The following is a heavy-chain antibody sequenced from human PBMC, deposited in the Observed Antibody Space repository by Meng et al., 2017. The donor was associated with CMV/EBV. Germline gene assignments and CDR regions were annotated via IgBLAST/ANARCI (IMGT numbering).Heavy chain of an antibody. D-gene: IGHD4-11*01. J-gene: IGHJ4*02. Sequence: GSLRLSCAVYGGSFSGYYWSWIRPPPGKGLEWIGEINHSGSTNYNPSLKSRVTISVDTSKNQFSLKLSSVTAADTAVYYCSGGRVWYSNYGHFDYWGQGTLVTVSS. CDR1: GGSFSGYY. CDR2: INHSGST. V-gene: IGHV4-34*01. CDR3: SGGRVWYSNYGHFDY.